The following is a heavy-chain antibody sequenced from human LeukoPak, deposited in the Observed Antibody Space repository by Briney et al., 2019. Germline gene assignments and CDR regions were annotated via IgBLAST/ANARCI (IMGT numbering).Heavy chain of an antibody. CDR3: ARDLLTTNWFDP. CDR1: GFTFSSYW. V-gene: IGHV3-74*01. D-gene: IGHD1-14*01. Sequence: GGSLRLSCAASGFTFSSYWMHWVRQVPGKGLVWVSQINSDGSDTHYADSVKGRFTISRDNAKNTLYLQMNSLRAEDTAVYYRARDLLTTNWFDPWGQGTLVTVSS. CDR2: INSDGSDT. J-gene: IGHJ5*02.